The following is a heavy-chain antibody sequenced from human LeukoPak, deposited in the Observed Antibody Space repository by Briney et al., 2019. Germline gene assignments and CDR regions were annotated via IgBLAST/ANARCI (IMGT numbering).Heavy chain of an antibody. Sequence: KPSETLSLTCAVYGGSFSGYYWSWIRQPPGKGLEWIGEINHSGSTNYNPSLKSRVTISVDTSKNQFSLKLSSVTAADTAVYYCAGLTTTAWYFDLWGRGTLVTVSS. CDR3: AGLTTTAWYFDL. V-gene: IGHV4-34*01. J-gene: IGHJ2*01. D-gene: IGHD1-26*01. CDR2: INHSGST. CDR1: GGSFSGYY.